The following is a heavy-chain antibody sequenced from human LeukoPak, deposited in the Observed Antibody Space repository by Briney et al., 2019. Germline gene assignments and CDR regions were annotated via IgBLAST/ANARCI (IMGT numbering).Heavy chain of an antibody. V-gene: IGHV3-30*18. J-gene: IGHJ4*02. CDR2: ISYDGSNK. Sequence: GRSLRLPCAASRFTFSSYGMHWVRQAPGKGLEWVAVISYDGSNKYYADSVKGRFTISRDNSKNTLYLQMNSLRAEDTAVYYCAKDVRFLEWLLSYWGQGTLVTVSS. D-gene: IGHD3-3*01. CDR1: RFTFSSYG. CDR3: AKDVRFLEWLLSY.